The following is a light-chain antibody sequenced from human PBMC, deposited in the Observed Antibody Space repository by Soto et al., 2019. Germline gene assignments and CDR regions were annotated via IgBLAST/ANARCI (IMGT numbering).Light chain of an antibody. V-gene: IGKV1-39*01. CDR1: QSISNY. Sequence: DIQMTQSPSSLSASVGDRVTITCRASQSISNYLNWYQQKPGKAPKLLIYAASNLQSGVPSRFSVSGSGTDFTLTISSLQPEDFATYYCQHTYNTPPTFGQGTKVEIK. CDR2: AAS. J-gene: IGKJ1*01. CDR3: QHTYNTPPT.